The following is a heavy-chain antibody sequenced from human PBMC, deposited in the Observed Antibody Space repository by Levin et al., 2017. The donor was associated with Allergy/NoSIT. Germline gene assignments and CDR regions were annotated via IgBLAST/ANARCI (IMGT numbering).Heavy chain of an antibody. CDR1: GFTFSSYA. CDR3: VRDDEGFDF. Sequence: GESLKISCTASGFTFSSYAMHWVRQAPGKGLEWVALISDDGKTDHYADFVEGRFSFSRDNPKNMLYLQMHSLRPDDTGLYHCVRDDEGFDFWGQGTLVTVSP. J-gene: IGHJ4*02. V-gene: IGHV3-30*14. CDR2: ISDDGKTD.